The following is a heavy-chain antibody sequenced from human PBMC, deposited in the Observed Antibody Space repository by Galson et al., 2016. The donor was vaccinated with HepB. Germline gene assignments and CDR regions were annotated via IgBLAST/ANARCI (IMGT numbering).Heavy chain of an antibody. V-gene: IGHV3-74*01. CDR3: ASETRGGRYFQY. Sequence: SLRLSCAASGFTLSSSWMHWVRQGPGKGLVWVSHISGDGSSTTYADSVKGRFSISRDDAKNTLYLQMISLRAEDTAVYYCASETRGGRYFQYWGQGTPVTLSS. CDR2: ISGDGSST. D-gene: IGHD3-16*01. CDR1: GFTLSSSW. J-gene: IGHJ4*02.